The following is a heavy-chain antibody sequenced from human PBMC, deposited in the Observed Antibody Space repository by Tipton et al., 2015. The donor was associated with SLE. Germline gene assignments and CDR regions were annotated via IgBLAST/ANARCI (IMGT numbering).Heavy chain of an antibody. CDR2: IYYSGNT. J-gene: IGHJ4*02. Sequence: TLSLTCTVSGGSISSYYWSWIRQPPGKGLEWIGYIYYSGNTHYNPSLKSRVTVSVDASKSHFSLNLRSVTAADTAVYYCARDYYYDSGTYYNGLDSWGQGILVTVSS. V-gene: IGHV4-59*12. CDR3: ARDYYYDSGTYYNGLDS. CDR1: GGSISSYY. D-gene: IGHD3-10*01.